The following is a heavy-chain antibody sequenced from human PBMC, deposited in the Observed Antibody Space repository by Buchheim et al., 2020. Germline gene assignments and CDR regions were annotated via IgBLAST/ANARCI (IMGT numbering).Heavy chain of an antibody. CDR3: PRGGYSYPGMDV. J-gene: IGHJ6*02. V-gene: IGHV3-30*03. CDR2: ISYDGSNK. Sequence: QVQLVESGGGVVQPGRSLRLSCAASGFTFSSYGMHWVRQAPGKGLEWVAVISYDGSNKYYADSVKGRFNISRDNSKKTLYLQMNSLRAEDTAVYYCPRGGYSYPGMDVWGQGTT. D-gene: IGHD5-18*01. CDR1: GFTFSSYG.